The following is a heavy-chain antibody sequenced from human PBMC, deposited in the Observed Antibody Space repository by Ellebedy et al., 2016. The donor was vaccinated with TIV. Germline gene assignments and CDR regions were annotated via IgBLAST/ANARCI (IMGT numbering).Heavy chain of an antibody. CDR2: IYPGDSNT. CDR3: ARYRSVAAGDFDY. Sequence: GESLKISCKGSGYSFTNNWIGWVRQMPGKGLEWMGNIYPGDSNTRYSPSFQGQVTISADRSSITTYLQWSSLRASDTAMYYCARYRSVAAGDFDYWGQGTLVTVSS. D-gene: IGHD6-13*01. V-gene: IGHV5-51*01. CDR1: GYSFTNNW. J-gene: IGHJ4*02.